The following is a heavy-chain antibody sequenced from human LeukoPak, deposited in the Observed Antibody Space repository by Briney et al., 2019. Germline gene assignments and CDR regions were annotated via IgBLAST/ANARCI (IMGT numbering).Heavy chain of an antibody. CDR2: IREDGTEK. V-gene: IGHV3-7*01. J-gene: IGHJ4*02. D-gene: IGHD3-22*01. CDR3: ATGKHYYDSSGYYFYYFDY. Sequence: GGSLRLSCTASGFTFSGAWMTWVRQAPGKGLEWVANIREDGTEKNYVDSVKGRFTISRDNSKNTLYLQMNSLRAEDTAVYYCATGKHYYDSSGYYFYYFDYWGQGTLVTVSS. CDR1: GFTFSGAW.